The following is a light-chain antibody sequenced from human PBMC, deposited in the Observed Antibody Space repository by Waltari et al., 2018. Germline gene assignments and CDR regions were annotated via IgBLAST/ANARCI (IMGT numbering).Light chain of an antibody. CDR2: EVT. Sequence: QSALTQPASVSGSPGPSITISCTGTSSDVGRHNLVSWYQQPPGKAPKLRIHEVTKRPSGVSNRFSGAKSGNTASRTISGLQAEDEADYYCCSFASTSTPYVFGSGTKVTV. V-gene: IGLV2-23*02. CDR3: CSFASTSTPYV. CDR1: SSDVGRHNL. J-gene: IGLJ1*01.